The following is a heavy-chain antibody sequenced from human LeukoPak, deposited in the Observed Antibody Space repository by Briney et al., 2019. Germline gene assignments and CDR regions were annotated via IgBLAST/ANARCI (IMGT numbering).Heavy chain of an antibody. CDR1: GFTFDDYA. CDR2: INWNTNKI. CDR3: VKDYVMVSGWTAGFDL. D-gene: IGHD6-19*01. J-gene: IGHJ4*02. V-gene: IGHV3-9*01. Sequence: PGRSLRLSCAASGFTFDDYAMHWVRQAPGKGLEWVSSINWNTNKIGYAGSVKGRFTISRDNARSSLYLQMNSLRVEDTALYYCVKDYVMVSGWTAGFDLWGQGTLVTVSS.